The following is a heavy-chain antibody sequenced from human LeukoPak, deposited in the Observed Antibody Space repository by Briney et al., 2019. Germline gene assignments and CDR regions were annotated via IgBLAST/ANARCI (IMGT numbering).Heavy chain of an antibody. CDR2: LSYDGDNK. CDR1: GFTFSRYV. J-gene: IGHJ4*02. D-gene: IGHD3-22*01. CDR3: ARRGYYDSSGLDY. V-gene: IGHV3-30*04. Sequence: GGSLRLSCAASGFTFSRYVMIWVRQAPGKGLQWVSTLSYDGDNKYYVDSVKGRFTISRDNSKNTLYLQMNSLSAEDTAVYYCARRGYYDSSGLDYWGQGTLVTVSS.